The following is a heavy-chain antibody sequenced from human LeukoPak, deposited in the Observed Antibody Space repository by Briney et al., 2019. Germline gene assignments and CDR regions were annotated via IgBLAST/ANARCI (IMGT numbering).Heavy chain of an antibody. J-gene: IGHJ4*02. Sequence: PSETLSLTCTVSGGSISSYYWSWIRQPPGKGLEWMGYIYYSGSTNYNPSLKSRVTISVDTSKNQFSLKLSSVTAADTAVYYCAREWDNWNDRGFDYWGQGTLVTVSS. CDR3: AREWDNWNDRGFDY. CDR1: GGSISSYY. V-gene: IGHV4-59*01. D-gene: IGHD1-20*01. CDR2: IYYSGST.